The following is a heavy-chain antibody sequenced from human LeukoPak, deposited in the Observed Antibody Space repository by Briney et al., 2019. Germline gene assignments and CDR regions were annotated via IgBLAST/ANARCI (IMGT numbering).Heavy chain of an antibody. J-gene: IGHJ5*02. CDR3: ARQKAGNCFDP. D-gene: IGHD6-19*01. CDR2: IYTSGSN. V-gene: IGHV4-4*09. Sequence: PSETLSLTCTVSGGSISSDYWSWIRQPPGKGLEWIGYIYTSGSNHYNPSLKKRVTISGDTSKNQFSLKLSSVTAADTDAYYCARQKAGNCFDPWGQGTPVTVSS. CDR1: GGSISSDY.